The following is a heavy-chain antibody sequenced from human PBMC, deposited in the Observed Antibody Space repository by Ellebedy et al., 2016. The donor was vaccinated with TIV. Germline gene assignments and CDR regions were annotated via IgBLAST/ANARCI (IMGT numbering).Heavy chain of an antibody. CDR1: GGSISSYY. CDR2: IYYSGST. V-gene: IGHV4-59*08. CDR3: ARHVEMEWLLSPVYGMDV. J-gene: IGHJ6*02. Sequence: MPSETLSLTCTVSGGSISSYYWSWIRQPPGKGLEWMGYIYYSGSTNYNPSLKSRVTISVDTSKNQFSLKLSSVTAADTAVYYCARHVEMEWLLSPVYGMDVWGQGTMVTVSS. D-gene: IGHD3-3*01.